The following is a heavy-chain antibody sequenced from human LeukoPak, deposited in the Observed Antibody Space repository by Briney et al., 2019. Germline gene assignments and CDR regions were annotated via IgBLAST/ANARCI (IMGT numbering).Heavy chain of an antibody. Sequence: SETLSLTCTVSGGSVSSSSYYWGWIRQPPGKGLEWIGSIYYSGSTYYNPSLKSRVTISVDTSKNQFSLKLSSVTAADTAVYYCARDSEAVGIYYFDYWGQGTLVTVSS. D-gene: IGHD6-19*01. V-gene: IGHV4-39*07. CDR1: GGSVSSSSYY. CDR2: IYYSGST. CDR3: ARDSEAVGIYYFDY. J-gene: IGHJ4*02.